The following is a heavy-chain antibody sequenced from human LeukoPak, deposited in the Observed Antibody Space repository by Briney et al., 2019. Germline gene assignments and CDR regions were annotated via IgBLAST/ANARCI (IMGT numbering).Heavy chain of an antibody. CDR2: IWYDGSNK. Sequence: PGRSLRLSCAASGFTFSSYGMHWVRQAPGKGLEWVAVIWYDGSNKYYADSVKGRFTISRDNSKNTLYLQMNSLRAEDTAVYYCAKGSDYVWGSPWGQGTLVTVSS. D-gene: IGHD3-16*01. CDR1: GFTFSSYG. CDR3: AKGSDYVWGSP. J-gene: IGHJ5*02. V-gene: IGHV3-33*06.